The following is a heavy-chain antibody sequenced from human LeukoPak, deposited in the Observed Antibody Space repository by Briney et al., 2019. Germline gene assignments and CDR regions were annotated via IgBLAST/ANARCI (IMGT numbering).Heavy chain of an antibody. V-gene: IGHV1-46*01. D-gene: IGHD3-10*01. CDR1: GYTFTSYY. J-gene: IGHJ4*02. CDR3: ARDSQWFGESSFEY. CDR2: INPSGGST. Sequence: GASVTVSCKASGYTFTSYYMHWVRQAPGQGLEWMGIINPSGGSTNYAQKFQGRVTMTRDTSTSTVYMELSSLRSEDTAVYYCARDSQWFGESSFEYWGQGALVTVSP.